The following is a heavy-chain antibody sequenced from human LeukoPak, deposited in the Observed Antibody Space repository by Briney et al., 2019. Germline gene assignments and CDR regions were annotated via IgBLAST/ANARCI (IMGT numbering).Heavy chain of an antibody. V-gene: IGHV4-59*01. CDR3: ARGDFCSSSHCYLRPMDV. CDR1: DGSISDYY. CDR2: IFYSGST. Sequence: SETLTLTCTVSDGSISDYYWNWIRQPPGKGLGWIGYIFYSGSTTYNPSLKSRVTMSVDTAKNQFSLKLRSVTAADTAVYYCARGDFCSSSHCYLRPMDVWGTGTTVTVSS. D-gene: IGHD2-2*01. J-gene: IGHJ6*03.